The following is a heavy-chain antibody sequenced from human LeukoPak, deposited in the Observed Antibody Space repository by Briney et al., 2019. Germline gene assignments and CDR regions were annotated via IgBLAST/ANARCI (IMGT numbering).Heavy chain of an antibody. D-gene: IGHD2-2*02. V-gene: IGHV4-31*03. CDR3: ARGYRNFDL. Sequence: PSETLSLTCTVSGGSISSGGHYWSWIRQHPGKGLEWIGNIYYSGSTYYNPSLKSRLTISVGTSKNQFSLKLNSVTAADTAVYYCARGYRNFDLWGQGTMVTVSS. J-gene: IGHJ3*01. CDR2: IYYSGST. CDR1: GGSISSGGHY.